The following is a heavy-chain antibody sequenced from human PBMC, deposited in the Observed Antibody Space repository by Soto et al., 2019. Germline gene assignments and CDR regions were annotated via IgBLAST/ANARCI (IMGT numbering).Heavy chain of an antibody. J-gene: IGHJ5*02. D-gene: IGHD2-2*01. CDR2: INHSGST. Sequence: QVQLQQWGAGLLKPSETLSLTCAVYGGSFSGYYWSWIRQPPGKGLEWIGEINHSGSTNYNPSLKRRVTISVDTSKNQFSRKLSSVTAADTAVYYCARGGIVVVPARGWFDPWGQGTLVTVSS. CDR1: GGSFSGYY. V-gene: IGHV4-34*01. CDR3: ARGGIVVVPARGWFDP.